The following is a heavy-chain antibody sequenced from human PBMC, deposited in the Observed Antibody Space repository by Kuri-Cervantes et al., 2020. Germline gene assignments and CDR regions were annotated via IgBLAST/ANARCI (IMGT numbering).Heavy chain of an antibody. CDR1: GFTFDDYA. D-gene: IGHD4-23*01. CDR3: ARGGGNSGIDYFDY. Sequence: SLKISCAASGFTFDDYAMHWVRQAPGKGLEWVSGISWNSGSIGYADSVKGRFTISRDNSKNTLYLQMNSLRAEDTAVYYCARGGGNSGIDYFDYWGQGTLVTVSS. CDR2: ISWNSGSI. V-gene: IGHV3-9*01. J-gene: IGHJ4*02.